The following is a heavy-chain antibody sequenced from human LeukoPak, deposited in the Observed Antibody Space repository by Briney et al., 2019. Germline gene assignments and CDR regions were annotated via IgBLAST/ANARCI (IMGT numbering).Heavy chain of an antibody. D-gene: IGHD3-10*01. CDR1: GFTFTNAW. V-gene: IGHV3-15*01. CDR2: IKSKTDGETT. Sequence: GGSLRLSCVDSGFTFTNAWMSWVRQAPGKGLEWIGRIKSKTDGETTNYAEPVRGRFTISGDDSKSAVYLQMNSLKIEDTAVYYCTTDLGTYYHGSQRLIPIDYWGQGTLVTVSS. J-gene: IGHJ4*02. CDR3: TTDLGTYYHGSQRLIPIDY.